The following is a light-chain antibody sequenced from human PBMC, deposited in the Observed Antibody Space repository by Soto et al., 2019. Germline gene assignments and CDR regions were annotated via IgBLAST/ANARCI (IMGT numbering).Light chain of an antibody. CDR3: QHYKSYSWT. Sequence: DIQMTQSPSILSASVGDRVTITCRASQSISSWLAWYQQKPGKAPNLLIHKASHLESGVPSRFSGSGSGTEFTLTISSLQPGDFATYYCQHYKSYSWTFGQGTKVDI. V-gene: IGKV1-5*03. CDR1: QSISSW. CDR2: KAS. J-gene: IGKJ1*01.